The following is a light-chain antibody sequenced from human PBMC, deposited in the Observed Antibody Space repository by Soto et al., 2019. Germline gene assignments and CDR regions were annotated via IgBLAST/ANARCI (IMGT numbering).Light chain of an antibody. CDR1: SSDVGGYNY. CDR2: EVS. Sequence: QSVLTQPASVSGSPGQSIAISCTGTSSDVGGYNYVSWYQQHPGKAPKLMIHEVSNRPSGVSDRFSGSKSGNTASLTISGLQADDEADYDCRSHPSYHTRVFGTGTKVT. V-gene: IGLV2-14*01. CDR3: RSHPSYHTRV. J-gene: IGLJ1*01.